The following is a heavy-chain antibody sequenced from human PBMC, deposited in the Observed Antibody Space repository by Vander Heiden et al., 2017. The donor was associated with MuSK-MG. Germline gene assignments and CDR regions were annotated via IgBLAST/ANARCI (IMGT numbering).Heavy chain of an antibody. CDR1: GFTFSSYW. CDR2: IKQDGSEK. V-gene: IGHV3-7*01. J-gene: IGHJ6*02. Sequence: EVQLVESGGGLVQPGGSLRLSCAASGFTFSSYWMSWVRQAPGKGLEWVANIKQDGSEKYYVDSVKGRFTISRDNAKNSLYLQMNSLRAEDTAVYYCASTPGRGSWYYYYYYGMDVWGQGTTVTVSS. CDR3: ASTPGRGSWYYYYYYGMDV. D-gene: IGHD6-13*01.